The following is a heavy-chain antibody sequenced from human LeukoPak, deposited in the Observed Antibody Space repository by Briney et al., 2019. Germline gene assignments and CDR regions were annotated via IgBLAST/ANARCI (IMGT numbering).Heavy chain of an antibody. J-gene: IGHJ4*02. V-gene: IGHV3-23*01. D-gene: IGHD3-16*02. CDR1: GFTFSSYA. Sequence: GRSLRLSCAASGFTFSSYAMSWVRQAPGKGLEWVSAISGSGGSTYYADSVKGRFTISRDNSKNTLYLQMNSLRAEDTAVYYCAKDPHYDYVWGSYRPFDYWGQGTLVTVSS. CDR3: AKDPHYDYVWGSYRPFDY. CDR2: ISGSGGST.